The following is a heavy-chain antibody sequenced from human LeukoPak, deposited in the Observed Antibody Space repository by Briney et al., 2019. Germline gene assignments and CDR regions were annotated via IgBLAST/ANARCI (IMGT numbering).Heavy chain of an antibody. CDR2: ISYSGGT. CDR1: GVSTSSYY. CDR3: VRGERLGGDY. J-gene: IGHJ4*01. Sequence: SETLSLTCSVSGVSTSSYYWSWIRQSPGKGLEWIGYISYSGGTNYNPSLKSRVTISLDTSKNQFSLQLSSVTAPDTAVYYCVRGERLGGDYWGHGTLVTVSS. D-gene: IGHD3-10*01. V-gene: IGHV4-59*01.